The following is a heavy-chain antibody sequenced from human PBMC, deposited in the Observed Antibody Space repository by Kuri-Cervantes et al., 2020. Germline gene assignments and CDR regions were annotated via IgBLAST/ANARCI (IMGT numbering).Heavy chain of an antibody. CDR2: IYSGGST. CDR1: GFTVSSNY. D-gene: IGHD3-16*02. V-gene: IGHV3-53*01. Sequence: GGSLRLSCAVSGFTVSSNYMSWVRQAPGKGLEWVSVIYSGGSTYYADSVKGRFTISRDNSENTLYLQMNSLRLEDTAVYYCARVGREYEVWGSYRYSFDAFDIWGQGTMVTVSS. CDR3: ARVGREYEVWGSYRYSFDAFDI. J-gene: IGHJ3*02.